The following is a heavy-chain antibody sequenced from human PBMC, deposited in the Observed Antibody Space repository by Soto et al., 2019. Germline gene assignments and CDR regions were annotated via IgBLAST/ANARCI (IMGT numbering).Heavy chain of an antibody. V-gene: IGHV4-59*08. CDR2: IYYIGST. CDR1: GGSFTGFY. CDR3: ARLGGYYQSLDT. J-gene: IGHJ5*02. Sequence: SETLSLTCAVHGGSFTGFYWDWVRQPPGKGLQWIGYIYYIGSTTYSPSLKSRVTISVDRSKNQFSLKLTSVTAADTAVYYCARLGGYYQSLDTWGQGTLVTVSS. D-gene: IGHD3-3*01.